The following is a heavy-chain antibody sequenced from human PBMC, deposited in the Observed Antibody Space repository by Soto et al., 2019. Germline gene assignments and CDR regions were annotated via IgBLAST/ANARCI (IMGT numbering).Heavy chain of an antibody. CDR3: ARGIAEAREKDY. CDR2: INWNGGST. J-gene: IGHJ4*02. D-gene: IGHD6-13*01. CDR1: GFTFDDYG. V-gene: IGHV3-20*04. Sequence: EVQLVESGGGVVRPGGSLRLSCAASGFTFDDYGMDWVRQAPGKGLEWVASINWNGGSTGYADSVRGRFTISRDNAKNSLYLQMNSLRAEDTALYYCARGIAEAREKDYWGQGTMVTVSS.